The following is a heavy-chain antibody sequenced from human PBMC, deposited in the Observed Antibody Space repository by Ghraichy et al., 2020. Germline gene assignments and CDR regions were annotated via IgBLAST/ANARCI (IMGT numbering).Heavy chain of an antibody. Sequence: GGSLRLSCAASGFTVSSNYMSWVRQAPGKGLEWVSVIYSCGSTYYADSVKGRFTISRDNSKNTLYLQMNSLRAEDTAVYYCARGLGYGSGSYYCGEYYYYYGMDVWGQGTTVTVSS. V-gene: IGHV3-66*03. D-gene: IGHD3-10*01. J-gene: IGHJ6*02. CDR2: IYSCGST. CDR1: GFTVSSNY. CDR3: ARGLGYGSGSYYCGEYYYYYGMDV.